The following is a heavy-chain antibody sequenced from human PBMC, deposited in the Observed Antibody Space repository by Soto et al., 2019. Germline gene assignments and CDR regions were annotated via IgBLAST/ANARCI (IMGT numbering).Heavy chain of an antibody. CDR3: ARGLLRYDSSGYYYVPFDY. Sequence: EVQLVESGGGLVQPGGSRSLPCAASGSPSSSISMTGVAQAPGKGLEWVSKISSSSSTIYYADSVKGRFTISRDNAKNSLYLQMNSLRDEDTAVYYCARGLLRYDSSGYYYVPFDYWGQGTLVTVSS. CDR2: ISSSSSTI. D-gene: IGHD3-22*01. J-gene: IGHJ4*02. V-gene: IGHV3-48*02. CDR1: GSPSSSIS.